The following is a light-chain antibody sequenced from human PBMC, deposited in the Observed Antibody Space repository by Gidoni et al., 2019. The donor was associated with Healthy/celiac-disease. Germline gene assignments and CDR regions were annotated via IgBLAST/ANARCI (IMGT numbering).Light chain of an antibody. V-gene: IGKV3-20*01. CDR2: GAS. CDR3: QQYGGSYT. CDR1: QSVSSTY. Sequence: EIVLTQSPGTLSLSPGERATLSCRTSQSVSSTYLAWYQQKPGQAPRLLIYGASSRATGIPDRFSGSGSGTDFTLTISRLEPEDVAVYYCQQYGGSYTFGQGTKLEIK. J-gene: IGKJ2*01.